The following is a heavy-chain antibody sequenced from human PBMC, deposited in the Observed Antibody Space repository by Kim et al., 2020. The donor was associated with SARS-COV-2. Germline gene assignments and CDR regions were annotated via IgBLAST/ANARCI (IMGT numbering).Heavy chain of an antibody. CDR2: INDDGSDT. Sequence: GGSLRLSCAASGFTCSDFNMHWVRQAPGKGLIWVSRINDDGSDTRYADFAKGRFTISRDNPKNTLNLQMHSLRAEDTAVYYCARDLDYILFDYWGQGALVTVSS. D-gene: IGHD4-4*01. V-gene: IGHV3-74*01. CDR3: ARDLDYILFDY. J-gene: IGHJ4*02. CDR1: GFTCSDFN.